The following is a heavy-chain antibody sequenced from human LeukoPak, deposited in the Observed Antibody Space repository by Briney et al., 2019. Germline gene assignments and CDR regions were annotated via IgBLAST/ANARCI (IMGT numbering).Heavy chain of an antibody. D-gene: IGHD3-10*01. V-gene: IGHV3-33*01. Sequence: PGGSLRLSCAASGFTFRNYAMHWVRQAPGKGLEWVAVIWYDGSDKYYADSVKGRFTISRDNSKNTLYLQMNSLRAEDTAVYYCATCFFRSGSGYFDYWGQGTLVTVSS. CDR3: ATCFFRSGSGYFDY. CDR2: IWYDGSDK. CDR1: GFTFRNYA. J-gene: IGHJ4*02.